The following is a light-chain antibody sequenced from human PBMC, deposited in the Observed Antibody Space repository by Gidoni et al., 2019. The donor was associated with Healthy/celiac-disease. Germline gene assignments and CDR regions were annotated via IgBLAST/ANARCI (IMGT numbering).Light chain of an antibody. J-gene: IGLJ3*02. Sequence: QSVLTQPPSASGPPGQRVTISCSGSSSNIGSNYVYWYQQLPGTAPKLLIYRNNQRPSGVPDRFSGSKSGTSASLAISGLRSEDEADYYCAAWDDSLSGLNWVFGGGTKLTVL. CDR1: SSNIGSNY. CDR3: AAWDDSLSGLNWV. CDR2: RNN. V-gene: IGLV1-47*01.